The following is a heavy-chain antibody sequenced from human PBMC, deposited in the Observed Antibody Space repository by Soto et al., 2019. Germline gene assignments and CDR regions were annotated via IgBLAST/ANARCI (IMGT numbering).Heavy chain of an antibody. V-gene: IGHV3-74*01. Sequence: EVQLVESGGGLVQPGGSLRLSCEACGFIFSTHWMHWVRQVPGKGLDWVARIEDDGRRTDYADSVKGRFTISRDNAKSTLFLQLNNLRVEDTATYHCAKAEYTAALPGLWGRGTLVTVSS. CDR2: IEDDGRRT. D-gene: IGHD2-15*01. J-gene: IGHJ4*02. CDR3: AKAEYTAALPGL. CDR1: GFIFSTHW.